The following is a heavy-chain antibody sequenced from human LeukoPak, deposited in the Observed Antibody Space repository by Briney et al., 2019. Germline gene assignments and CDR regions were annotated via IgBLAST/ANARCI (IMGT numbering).Heavy chain of an antibody. V-gene: IGHV3-7*04. CDR1: RCTVNKAR. J-gene: IGHJ2*01. Sequence: GPTLGHYLASYRCTVNKARFFWVRQPQRKRLEWVATTKQDGSEKHYLDSVKGRFTISRDNAENSLYLQMNSLRAEDTAVYSCVRGRGWYLDLWGRGTQVTVSS. CDR3: VRGRGWYLDL. CDR2: TKQDGSEK.